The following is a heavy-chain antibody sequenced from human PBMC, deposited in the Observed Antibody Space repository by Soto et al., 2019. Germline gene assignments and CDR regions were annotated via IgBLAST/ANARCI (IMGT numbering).Heavy chain of an antibody. CDR1: GFTVSSNY. J-gene: IGHJ4*02. CDR3: ARSPGSSWPYADY. CDR2: IYSGGST. D-gene: IGHD6-13*01. Sequence: PGGSLRLSCAASGFTVSSNYMSWVRQAPGKGLEWVSVIYSGGSTYYADSVKGRFTISRDNSKNTLYLQMNSLRAEDTAVYYCARSPGSSWPYADYWGQGTLVNVSS. V-gene: IGHV3-66*01.